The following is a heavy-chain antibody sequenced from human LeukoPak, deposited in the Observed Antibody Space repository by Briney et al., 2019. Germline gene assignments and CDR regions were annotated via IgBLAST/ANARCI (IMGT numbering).Heavy chain of an antibody. V-gene: IGHV3-30*18. CDR3: AKGLYGDYASYYYGMDV. J-gene: IGHJ6*02. D-gene: IGHD4-17*01. CDR1: GFTFSSYG. Sequence: PGGSLRLSCAASGFTFSSYGTHWVRQAPGKGLEGVAVISYDGSKKYYADSVKGRFTISRDNSKNTLYLQMSSLRAEDTAVYYCAKGLYGDYASYYYGMDVWGQGTTVTVSS. CDR2: ISYDGSKK.